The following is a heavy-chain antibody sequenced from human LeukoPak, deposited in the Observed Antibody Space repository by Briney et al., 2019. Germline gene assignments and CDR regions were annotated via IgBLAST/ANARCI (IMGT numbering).Heavy chain of an antibody. J-gene: IGHJ4*02. CDR2: ISGSGGST. CDR3: AKDRGNYYGSGSYGPN. V-gene: IGHV3-23*01. CDR1: GFTFSSYA. D-gene: IGHD3-10*01. Sequence: GGSLRLSCAASGFTFSSYAMSWVRQAPGTGLEWVSAISGSGGSTYYADSVKGRFTISRDNSKNTLYLQMNSLRAEDTAVYYCAKDRGNYYGSGSYGPNWGQGTLVTVSS.